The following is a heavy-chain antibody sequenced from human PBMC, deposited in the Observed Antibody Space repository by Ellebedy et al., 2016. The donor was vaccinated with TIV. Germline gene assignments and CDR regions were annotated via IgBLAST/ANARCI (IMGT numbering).Heavy chain of an antibody. CDR3: ARGRLIISRFGDPYYYGMDV. CDR1: DGTLIGYY. J-gene: IGHJ6*02. V-gene: IGHV4-34*01. Sequence: MPSETLSLTCAVYDGTLIGYYWSWIRQPPGKGLEWIGEISHSGSVTTKPSLKSRVTISLATPKRVLSLKLTSVTAADTAVYYCARGRLIISRFGDPYYYGMDVWGQGTPVTVSS. CDR2: ISHSGSV. D-gene: IGHD3-10*01.